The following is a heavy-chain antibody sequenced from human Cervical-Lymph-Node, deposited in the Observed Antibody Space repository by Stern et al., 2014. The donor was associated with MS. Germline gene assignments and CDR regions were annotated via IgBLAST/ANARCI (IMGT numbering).Heavy chain of an antibody. CDR1: GFRFSNYW. Sequence: EMQLVESGGDLVQPGGSLRLPCAASGFRFSNYWMSWVRQAPGKGPEWVANIKPDGREKYYVDSVKGRFTISRDNAKNSLYLQMNSLRVEDTAVYYCARGVDPWGQGTLVTVSS. J-gene: IGHJ5*02. CDR3: ARGVDP. V-gene: IGHV3-7*01. CDR2: IKPDGREK.